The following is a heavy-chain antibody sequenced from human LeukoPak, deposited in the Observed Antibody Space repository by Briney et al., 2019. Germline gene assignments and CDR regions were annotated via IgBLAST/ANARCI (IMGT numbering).Heavy chain of an antibody. D-gene: IGHD3-3*01. V-gene: IGHV1-2*02. J-gene: IGHJ5*02. CDR3: ARALRILRFLEWSYLYNWFDP. CDR1: GYTFTGYY. CDR2: INPNSGGT. Sequence: VASVKVSCKASGYTFTGYYMHWVRQAPGQGLEWIGWINPNSGGTNYAQKFQGRVTMTRDTSISTAYMELSRLRSDDTAVYYCARALRILRFLEWSYLYNWFDPWGQGTLVTVSS.